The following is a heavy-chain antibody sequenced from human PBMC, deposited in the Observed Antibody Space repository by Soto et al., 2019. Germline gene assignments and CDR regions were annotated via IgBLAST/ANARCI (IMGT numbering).Heavy chain of an antibody. CDR2: IYYSGST. V-gene: IGHV4-31*03. J-gene: IGHJ4*02. Sequence: QVQLQESGPGLVKPSQTRSLTCTGSGGSISSGGYYWSWIRQHPGKGLEWIGYIYYSGSTYYNPSLKSRVTMSVDTSKNQVSLKLSSVTAADTAVYYCARDKGSGWTSGWCQGTLVTVSS. CDR3: ARDKGSGWTSG. CDR1: GGSISSGGYY. D-gene: IGHD6-19*01.